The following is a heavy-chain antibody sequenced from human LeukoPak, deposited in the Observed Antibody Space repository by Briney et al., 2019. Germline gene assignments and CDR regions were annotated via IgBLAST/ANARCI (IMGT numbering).Heavy chain of an antibody. CDR2: MNPNNGDT. Sequence: ASVKVSCKASGYTFTSYYVNWVRQAPGQGLEWMGRMNPNNGDTNYARKFQGRVTMTGDTYISTAYMEMTRLRYDDSAVYFCARADAVETVTNIDFDYWGQGTRVTVS. D-gene: IGHD5-12*01. V-gene: IGHV1-2*02. CDR3: ARADAVETVTNIDFDY. CDR1: GYTFTSYY. J-gene: IGHJ4*02.